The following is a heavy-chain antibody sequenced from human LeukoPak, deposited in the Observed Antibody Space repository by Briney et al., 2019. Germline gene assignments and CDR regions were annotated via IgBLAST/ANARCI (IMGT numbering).Heavy chain of an antibody. J-gene: IGHJ4*02. D-gene: IGHD3-16*01. CDR3: ARDLMLGGGRDY. V-gene: IGHV1-46*01. Sequence: ASVKVSCKASGYTFTSYYMHWVRQAPGQGLEWMGIINPSGGSTSYAQKFQGRVTMTRDMSTSTVYMELSSLRSDDTAVYYCARDLMLGGGRDYWGQGTLVTVSS. CDR1: GYTFTSYY. CDR2: INPSGGST.